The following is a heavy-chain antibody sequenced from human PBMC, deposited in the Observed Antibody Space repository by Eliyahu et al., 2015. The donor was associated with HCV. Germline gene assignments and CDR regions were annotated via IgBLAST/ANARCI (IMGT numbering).Heavy chain of an antibody. Sequence: QVQLVESGGGVVQPGRSLXLSCAASGFTFSTYVMHWVRQAPGKGLEWVSVIWHDGTNKFYADSVKGRFTISRDNSKNTLHLQMDSLRVEDTAVYYCVREATDYTNDYWGRGTLVTVSS. CDR3: VREATDYTNDY. J-gene: IGHJ4*02. V-gene: IGHV3-33*08. CDR2: IWHDGTNK. D-gene: IGHD4-11*01. CDR1: GFTFSTYV.